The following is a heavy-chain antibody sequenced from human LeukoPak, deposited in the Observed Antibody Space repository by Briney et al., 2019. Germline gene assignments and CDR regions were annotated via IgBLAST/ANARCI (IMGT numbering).Heavy chain of an antibody. J-gene: IGHJ5*02. Sequence: PSETLSLTCAVSGGSISSGGYSWSWIRQPPGKGLEWIGYIYHNGSTYYNPSLKSRVTISVDRSKNQFSLKLSSVTAADTAVYYCASQFWSGSRVTVWFDPWGQGTLVTVSS. CDR3: ASQFWSGSRVTVWFDP. D-gene: IGHD3-3*01. CDR1: GGSISSGGYS. CDR2: IYHNGST. V-gene: IGHV4-30-2*01.